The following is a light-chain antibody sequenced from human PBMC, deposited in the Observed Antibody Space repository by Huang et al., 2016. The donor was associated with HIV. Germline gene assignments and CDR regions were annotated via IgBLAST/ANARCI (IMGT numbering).Light chain of an antibody. CDR3: QQYGNSPYT. V-gene: IGKV3-20*01. CDR1: QSVSSSF. Sequence: EIVLTQSPGTLSLFPGEGATLSCRASQSVSSSFLGWYQQKSGQAPRLLIYGASSRATGIPDRFSGSGSGTDFTLTISRLEPEDFAVYYCQQYGNSPYTFGQGSKLEIK. J-gene: IGKJ2*01. CDR2: GAS.